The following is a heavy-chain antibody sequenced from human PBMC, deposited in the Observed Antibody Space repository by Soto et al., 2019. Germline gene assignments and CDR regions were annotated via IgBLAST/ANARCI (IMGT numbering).Heavy chain of an antibody. V-gene: IGHV1-8*01. J-gene: IGHJ6*02. CDR1: GYTFTSYD. CDR3: ASRVSLAAAGIYYYYGMDV. D-gene: IGHD6-13*01. Sequence: VASVKVSCKASGYTFTSYDINWVRQATGQGLEWMGWMNPNSGNTGYAQKFQGGVTMTRNTSISTAYMELSSLRSEDTAVYYCASRVSLAAAGIYYYYGMDVWGQGTTVTVSS. CDR2: MNPNSGNT.